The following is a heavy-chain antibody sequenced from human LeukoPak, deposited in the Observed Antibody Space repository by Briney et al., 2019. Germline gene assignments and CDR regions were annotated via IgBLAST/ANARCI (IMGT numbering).Heavy chain of an antibody. V-gene: IGHV3-74*01. D-gene: IGHD2-8*01. CDR3: ARGLIYGMDV. J-gene: IGHJ6*02. CDR1: GFTFSSYW. CDR2: INGDGSGA. Sequence: GGSLRLSCAASGFTFSSYWLHWVRQAPGKGLVWVSRINGDGSGASYADSVKGRLIISRDNAKNTLYLQMNSLGGEDTAVYYCARGLIYGMDVWGQGTTVTVSS.